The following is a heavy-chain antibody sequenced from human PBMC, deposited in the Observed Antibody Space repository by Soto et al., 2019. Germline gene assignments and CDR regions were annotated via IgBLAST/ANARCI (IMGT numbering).Heavy chain of an antibody. D-gene: IGHD3-10*01. V-gene: IGHV3-48*02. J-gene: IGHJ4*02. CDR1: GFTFSSYS. Sequence: GGSLRLTCAASGFTFSSYSMNWVRQAPGKGLEWVSYISSSSSTIYYADPVKGRFTISRDNAKNSLYLQMNSLRDEDTAVYYCARTDYGSGSYLPLYWGQGTLVTVSS. CDR2: ISSSSSTI. CDR3: ARTDYGSGSYLPLY.